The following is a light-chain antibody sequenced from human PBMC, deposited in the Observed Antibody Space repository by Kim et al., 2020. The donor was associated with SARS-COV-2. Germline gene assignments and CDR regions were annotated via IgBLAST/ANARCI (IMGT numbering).Light chain of an antibody. CDR1: QGIRDD. V-gene: IGKV1-17*01. CDR3: LQHNTYPPT. J-gene: IGKJ2*01. Sequence: DIQMTQSPSSLSASVGDRVTITCRASQGIRDDLAWYQQKPGKAPKRLIFGASNLQSGVPSRFSGSGSGTEFTLTISSLQPEDFTTYFCLQHNTYPPTFGQGTKLAI. CDR2: GAS.